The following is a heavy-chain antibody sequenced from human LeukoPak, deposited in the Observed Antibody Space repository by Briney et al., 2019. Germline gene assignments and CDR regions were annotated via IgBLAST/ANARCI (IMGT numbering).Heavy chain of an antibody. J-gene: IGHJ4*02. CDR3: ARAPRNIDY. D-gene: IGHD1-14*01. V-gene: IGHV3-7*01. CDR2: IKEDGSDK. CDR1: GFTLSRYW. Sequence: GGSLRLSCVASGFTLSRYWTSWVRQAPGKGLEWVANIKEDGSDKYYVDSVKGRFTISRDNAKNSLYLQMNNLRAEDTAVYYCARAPRNIDYWGQGTLVTVSS.